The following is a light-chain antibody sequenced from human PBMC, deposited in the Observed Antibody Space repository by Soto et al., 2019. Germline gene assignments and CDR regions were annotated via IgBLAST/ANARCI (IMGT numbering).Light chain of an antibody. J-gene: IGKJ1*01. CDR3: QQYGSSPTT. Sequence: EIVMTQSPATLSVSPGERATLSCRASQSVSSNLSWYQQKPGQAPRLLIYGASSRATGIPDRFSGSGSGTDFTLTISRLEPEDFAVYYCQQYGSSPTTFGQGTK. V-gene: IGKV3-20*01. CDR1: QSVSSN. CDR2: GAS.